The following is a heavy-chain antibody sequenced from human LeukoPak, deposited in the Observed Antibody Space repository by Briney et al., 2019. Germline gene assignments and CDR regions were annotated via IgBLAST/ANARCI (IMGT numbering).Heavy chain of an antibody. J-gene: IGHJ5*02. Sequence: SETLSLTCTVSGGSISSSSYYWGWIRQPPGKGLEWIGSIYYSGSTYYNPSLKSRVTISVDTSKNQFPLKLSSVTAADTAVYYCARLWFGESGWFDPWGQGTLVTVSS. CDR3: ARLWFGESGWFDP. V-gene: IGHV4-39*01. CDR2: IYYSGST. D-gene: IGHD3-10*01. CDR1: GGSISSSSYY.